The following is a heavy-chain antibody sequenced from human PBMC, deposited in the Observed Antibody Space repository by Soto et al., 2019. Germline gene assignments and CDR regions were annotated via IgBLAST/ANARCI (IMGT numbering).Heavy chain of an antibody. J-gene: IGHJ4*02. CDR3: ARNWEVSQLLNFDY. D-gene: IGHD2-2*01. CDR2: IMAYNGNS. CDR1: GYTFTSYV. V-gene: IGHV1-18*01. Sequence: ASVKVSCKASGYTFTSYVISWVRQAPGQGLEWMGLIMAYNGNSNYAQKLQGRVTMTTDTSTSTAYMELRSLRSDDTAVYYCARNWEVSQLLNFDYWGQGTLVTVSS.